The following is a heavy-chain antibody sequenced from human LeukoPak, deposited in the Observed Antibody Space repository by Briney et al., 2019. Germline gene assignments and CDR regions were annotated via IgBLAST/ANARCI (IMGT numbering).Heavy chain of an antibody. J-gene: IGHJ4*02. V-gene: IGHV3-30*18. CDR1: KFTFSNYG. CDR2: ISYDGSNK. D-gene: IGHD6-19*01. CDR3: AKVTRNRSGWD. Sequence: GGSLRLSCAASKFTFSNYGMHWVRQAPGKGLEWVAVISYDGSNKYYADSVKGRFTISRDNSKNTLYLQMNSLRAEDRAVYYCAKVTRNRSGWDWGQGTLVTVSS.